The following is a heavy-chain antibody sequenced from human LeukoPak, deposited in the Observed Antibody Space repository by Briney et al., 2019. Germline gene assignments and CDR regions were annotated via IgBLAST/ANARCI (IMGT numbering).Heavy chain of an antibody. V-gene: IGHV4-59*01. CDR3: AREPQYYSGSGAVAFAI. CDR2: IYYSGST. D-gene: IGHD3-10*01. Sequence: SETLSLTCTVSGGSISRYYWSWIRQPPVKGLEWMGYIYYSGSTNYNPSLKSRVTISVDTSKSPFSLTLSSVTAADTAVYYCAREPQYYSGSGAVAFAIWGQGTMVTVSS. J-gene: IGHJ3*02. CDR1: GGSISRYY.